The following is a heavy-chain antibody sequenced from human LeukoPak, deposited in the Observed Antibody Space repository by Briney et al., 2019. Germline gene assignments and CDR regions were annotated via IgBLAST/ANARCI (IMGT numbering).Heavy chain of an antibody. CDR2: INHSGST. CDR3: ARGPPSLRVILTGYYSSDAFGI. J-gene: IGHJ3*02. V-gene: IGHV4-34*01. Sequence: PSETLSLTCAVYGGSFSGYYWSWIRQPPGKGLEWIGEINHSGSTNYNPSLKSRVTISVDTSKNQFSLKLSSVTAADTAVYYCARGPPSLRVILTGYYSSDAFGIWGQGTMVTVSS. CDR1: GGSFSGYY. D-gene: IGHD3-9*01.